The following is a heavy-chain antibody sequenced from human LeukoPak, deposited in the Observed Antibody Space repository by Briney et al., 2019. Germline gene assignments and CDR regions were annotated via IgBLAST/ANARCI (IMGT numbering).Heavy chain of an antibody. CDR1: GGSISSSSYY. Sequence: PSETLSLTCTVSGGSISSSSYYWGWIRQPPGKGLEWIGSIYYSGSTYYNPSLKSRVTISVDTSKNQFSLKLSSVTAADTAVYYCAGGITTGLGMITMVRGISWGQGTLVTVSS. J-gene: IGHJ4*02. CDR3: AGGITTGLGMITMVRGIS. CDR2: IYYSGST. D-gene: IGHD3-10*01. V-gene: IGHV4-39*07.